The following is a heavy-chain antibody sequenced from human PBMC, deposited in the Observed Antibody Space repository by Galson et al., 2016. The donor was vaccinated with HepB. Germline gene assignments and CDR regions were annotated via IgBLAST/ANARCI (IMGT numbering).Heavy chain of an antibody. CDR1: GFTFSSHA. V-gene: IGHV3-23*01. CDR3: AKGRVSGKRGLDFDY. J-gene: IGHJ4*02. D-gene: IGHD3-10*01. Sequence: SLRLSCAASGFTFSSHAMSWVRQAPGKGLEWVSAISGSGGSTYYADSVKGRFTISRGNSKNTLYLQMNSLRAEDTAVYYCAKGRVSGKRGLDFDYWGQGTLVTVSS. CDR2: ISGSGGST.